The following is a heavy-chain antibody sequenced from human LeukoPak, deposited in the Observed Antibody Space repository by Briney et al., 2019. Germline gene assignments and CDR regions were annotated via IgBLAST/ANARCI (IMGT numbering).Heavy chain of an antibody. J-gene: IGHJ4*02. CDR1: GFTFSSYW. Sequence: PGGSLRLSCAASGFTFSSYWMSWVRQAPGKGLEWVANIKQDGSEKYYVDSVKGRFTISRDNAKNSLYLQMNSLRAEDTAVYYCARRYCSGGICYPLNMLGGQGTLVTVSS. D-gene: IGHD2-15*01. CDR3: ARRYCSGGICYPLNML. CDR2: IKQDGSEK. V-gene: IGHV3-7*01.